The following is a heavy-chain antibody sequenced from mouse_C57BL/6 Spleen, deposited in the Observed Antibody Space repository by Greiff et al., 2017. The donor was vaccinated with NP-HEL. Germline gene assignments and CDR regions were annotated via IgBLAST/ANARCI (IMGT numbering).Heavy chain of an antibody. CDR2: ISSGSSTI. Sequence: EVKLVESGGGLVKPGGSLKLSCAASGFTFSDYGMHWVRQAPEKGLEWVAYISSGSSTIYYADTVKGRFTISRDNAKNTLFLRMTSLRSEDTAMYYCARPGLRGYFDVWGTGTTVTVSS. J-gene: IGHJ1*03. CDR3: ARPGLRGYFDV. D-gene: IGHD3-3*01. V-gene: IGHV5-17*01. CDR1: GFTFSDYG.